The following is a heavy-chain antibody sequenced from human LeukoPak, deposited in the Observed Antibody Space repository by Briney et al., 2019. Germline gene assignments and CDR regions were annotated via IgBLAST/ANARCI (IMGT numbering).Heavy chain of an antibody. J-gene: IGHJ4*02. CDR2: ISYDGRNK. CDR1: GFTFSSYA. D-gene: IGHD3-10*01. Sequence: PGGSLRLSCAASGFTFSSYAMHWVRQAPGKGLEWVAVISYDGRNKYYADSVKGRFTISRDNSKNTLYLQMNSLRAEDTAVYYCARDRRVLLWFGELFDYWGQGTLVTVSS. CDR3: ARDRRVLLWFGELFDY. V-gene: IGHV3-30*04.